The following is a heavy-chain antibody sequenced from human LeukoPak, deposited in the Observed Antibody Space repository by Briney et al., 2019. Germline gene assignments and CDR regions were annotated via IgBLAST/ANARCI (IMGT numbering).Heavy chain of an antibody. J-gene: IGHJ4*02. CDR2: ISAYNGNT. CDR3: ASVGATQTFDY. Sequence: APVKVCCKASRYTFTTSGISWGREAPGQGLEWMGWISAYNGNTNYAQKLQGRVTMTTDTSTSTAYMELRSLRSDDTAVYYCASVGATQTFDYWGQGTLVTVSP. V-gene: IGHV1-18*01. D-gene: IGHD1-26*01. CDR1: RYTFTTSG.